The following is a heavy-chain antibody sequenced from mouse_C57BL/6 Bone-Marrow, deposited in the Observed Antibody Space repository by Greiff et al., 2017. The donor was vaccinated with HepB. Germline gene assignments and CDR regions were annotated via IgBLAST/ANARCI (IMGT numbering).Heavy chain of an antibody. D-gene: IGHD1-1*01. J-gene: IGHJ1*03. Sequence: VQLKQSGPVLVKPGASVKMSCKASGYTFTDYYMNWVKQSHGKSLEWIGVINPYNGGTSYNQKFKGKATLTVDKSSSTAYMELNSLTSEDSAVYYCARRSYYGSSYWYFDVWGTGTTVTVSS. V-gene: IGHV1-19*01. CDR1: GYTFTDYY. CDR3: ARRSYYGSSYWYFDV. CDR2: INPYNGGT.